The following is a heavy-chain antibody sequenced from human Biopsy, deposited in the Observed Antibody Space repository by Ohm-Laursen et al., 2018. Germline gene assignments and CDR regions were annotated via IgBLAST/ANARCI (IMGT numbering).Heavy chain of an antibody. Sequence: SLRLSCAASGFTFSSFAMSWVRQAPGKGLVWVSGISDSGGSTHYADSVKGRFSISRDTSKNTLYLQMNSLRAEDTAVYYCAREGYCSRTSCYPDYWGQGTLVTVSS. V-gene: IGHV3-23*01. D-gene: IGHD2-2*01. CDR1: GFTFSSFA. CDR2: ISDSGGST. J-gene: IGHJ4*02. CDR3: AREGYCSRTSCYPDY.